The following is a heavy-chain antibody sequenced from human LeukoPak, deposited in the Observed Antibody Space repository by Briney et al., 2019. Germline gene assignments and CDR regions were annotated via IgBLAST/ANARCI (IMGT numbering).Heavy chain of an antibody. D-gene: IGHD3-3*01. CDR1: GCTISSYY. CDR2: IYNSGST. J-gene: IGHJ5*02. CDR3: ARGAYYDFWSGYYQSNWYDP. V-gene: IGHV4-4*07. Sequence: WETLCLTCAASGCTISSYYLSWIRQPAGKGLEWIWRIYNSGSTNYNPSLKSRVTMSVDTSRNQFSLKLSSVTAADTAVYYCARGAYYDFWSGYYQSNWYDPWGQGTLVTVSS.